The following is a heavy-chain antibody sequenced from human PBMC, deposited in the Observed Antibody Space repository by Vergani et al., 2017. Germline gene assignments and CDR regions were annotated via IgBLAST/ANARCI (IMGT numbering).Heavy chain of an antibody. CDR3: ARAYCGGDCPQYYYYYYMDV. CDR2: INAGNGNT. D-gene: IGHD2-21*01. J-gene: IGHJ6*03. CDR1: GYTFTSYA. Sequence: QVQLVQSGAEVKKPGASVKVSCKASGYTFTSYAMHWVRQAPGQRLEWMGWINAGNGNTKYSQKFQGRVTITRDTSASTAYMELSSLRSEDTAVYYCARAYCGGDCPQYYYYYYMDVWGKGTTVTVSS. V-gene: IGHV1-3*01.